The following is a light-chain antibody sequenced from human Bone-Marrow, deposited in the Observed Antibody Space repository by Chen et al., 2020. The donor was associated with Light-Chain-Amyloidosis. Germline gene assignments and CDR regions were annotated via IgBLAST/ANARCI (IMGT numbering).Light chain of an antibody. V-gene: IGKV2-30*01. CDR2: KVS. CDR3: MQGTHWPLT. CDR1: PSLVYSDGDTY. J-gene: IGKJ1*01. Sequence: DVVLTQSPLSLPVTLGQPASISCRPNPSLVYSDGDTYLNWFHQRAGQSPRSLIYKVSNRDSGVPDRFSGRGSGTDFTLKISRVEAEDDGIDYVMQGTHWPLTFGQGTKVE.